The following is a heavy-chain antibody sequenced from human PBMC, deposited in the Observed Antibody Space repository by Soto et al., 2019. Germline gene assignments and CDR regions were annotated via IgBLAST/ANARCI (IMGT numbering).Heavy chain of an antibody. D-gene: IGHD3-3*01. CDR2: INHSGST. J-gene: IGHJ4*02. V-gene: IGHV4-34*01. CDR1: GGSFSGYY. Sequence: QVHLQQWGAGLLKPSETLSLTCAVYGGSFSGYYWSWIRQPPGKGLEWIGEINHSGSTNYNPSLKSRVTISVDTSKYQFSLKLSSVTAADTAVYFCANTYYNFWSGFYRGYYFDFWGQGTLVSVSS. CDR3: ANTYYNFWSGFYRGYYFDF.